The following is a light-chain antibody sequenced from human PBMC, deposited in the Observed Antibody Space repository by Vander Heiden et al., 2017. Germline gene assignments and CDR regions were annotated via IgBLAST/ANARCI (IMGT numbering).Light chain of an antibody. CDR3: SSRAAPNTLT. Sequence: QSALTQLPSPPGSPGHPVTIPCTGTSSDVGAYEYVSWYQQYPGKAPRLIISDVNRRPSGVPDRFSGSKSGNTASLTVSRLPAEDDADYYCSSRAAPNTLTFGGGTKLTVL. J-gene: IGLJ2*01. CDR1: SSDVGAYEY. V-gene: IGLV2-8*01. CDR2: DVN.